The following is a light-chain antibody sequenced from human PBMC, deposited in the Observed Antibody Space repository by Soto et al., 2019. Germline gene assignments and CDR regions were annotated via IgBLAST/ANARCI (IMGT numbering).Light chain of an antibody. CDR2: EVT. V-gene: IGLV2-14*01. Sequence: QSVLTQPVSVSGSPGQSITISCTGTSSDVGGYNYVSWYQQHPGKAPKLMIYEVTKRPSGVSNRFSGSKSSNTASLTISGLQAEDESDYYCSSYTSISTLVFGGGTKVTVL. J-gene: IGLJ2*01. CDR3: SSYTSISTLV. CDR1: SSDVGGYNY.